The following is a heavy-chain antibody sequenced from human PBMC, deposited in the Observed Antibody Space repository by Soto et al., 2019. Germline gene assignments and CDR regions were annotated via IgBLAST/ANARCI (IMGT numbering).Heavy chain of an antibody. CDR1: GGSMSSYY. D-gene: IGHD3-22*01. J-gene: IGHJ6*02. Sequence: SETLSLTCTVSGGSMSSYYWSWIRQPPGKGLEWIGYIYYSGSTIYNPSLKSRVTISVDTSKNQFSLKLSSVTAADTAVYYCARFPDSSGYYPRWYYYGMDVWGQGSTVTVSS. CDR2: IYYSGST. V-gene: IGHV4-59*12. CDR3: ARFPDSSGYYPRWYYYGMDV.